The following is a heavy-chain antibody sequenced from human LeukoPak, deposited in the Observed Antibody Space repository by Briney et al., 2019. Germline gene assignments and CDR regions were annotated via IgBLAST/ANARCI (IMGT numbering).Heavy chain of an antibody. D-gene: IGHD4-17*01. CDR3: ANDDFGASGLPDY. Sequence: GGSLRLSCAASGFTFSSYWMHWVGHAPGKGLVWVARINGDGSSTNYADSVKGRFTISRDNAKNTLYLQMNSLRAEDTAVYYCANDDFGASGLPDYWGQGTLVTVSS. V-gene: IGHV3-74*01. CDR2: INGDGSST. CDR1: GFTFSSYW. J-gene: IGHJ4*02.